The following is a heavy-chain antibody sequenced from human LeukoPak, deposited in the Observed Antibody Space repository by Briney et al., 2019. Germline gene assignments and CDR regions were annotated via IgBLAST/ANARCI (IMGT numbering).Heavy chain of an antibody. Sequence: PGGSLRLSCAASGFTFSSYAMSWVRQAPGKGLEWVSAISGSGGSTYYADSVKGRFTISRDNSKNTLYLQMNSLRAEDTAVYYCAKDCSITSCYNWFDPWGREPWSPSPQ. CDR2: ISGSGGST. CDR3: AKDCSITSCYNWFDP. V-gene: IGHV3-23*01. D-gene: IGHD2-2*01. J-gene: IGHJ5*02. CDR1: GFTFSSYA.